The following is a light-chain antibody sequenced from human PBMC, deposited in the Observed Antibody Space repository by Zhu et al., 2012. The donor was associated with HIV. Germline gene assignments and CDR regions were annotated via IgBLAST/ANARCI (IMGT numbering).Light chain of an antibody. CDR3: QHLTLYPT. Sequence: DIQMTQSPSSLSAYVGDRVTITCRASQGINKYLAWYQQRPGKVPKLLIHSASTLLSGVPSRFSGSRSGTEFTLTISSLQPEDFATYFCQHLTLYPTFGGGSRVEIK. CDR2: SAS. J-gene: IGKJ4*01. V-gene: IGKV1-27*01. CDR1: QGINKY.